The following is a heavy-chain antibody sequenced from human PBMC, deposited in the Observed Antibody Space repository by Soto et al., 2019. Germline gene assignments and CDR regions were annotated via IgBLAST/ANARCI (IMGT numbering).Heavy chain of an antibody. CDR2: ISWNSGSI. V-gene: IGHV3-9*01. CDR3: AKGMSSGESGGYMDV. CDR1: GFTFDDYA. D-gene: IGHD3-16*01. J-gene: IGHJ6*03. Sequence: GGALRHSCGASGFTFDDYAMHWGRQAPGKSLEWGSGISWNSGSIGYADSVKGRFTISRDNAKNSPYLQMNSLRAEDTALYYCAKGMSSGESGGYMDVWGKGTTVTVSS.